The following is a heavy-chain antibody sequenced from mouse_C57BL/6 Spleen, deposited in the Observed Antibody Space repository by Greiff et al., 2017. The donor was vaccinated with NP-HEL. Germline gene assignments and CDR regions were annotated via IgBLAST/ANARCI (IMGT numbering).Heavy chain of an antibody. Sequence: EVKLQESGGGLVKPGGSLKLSCAASGFNFSDYGMHWVRQAPEKGLEWVAYISSGSSTIYYADTVKGRFTISRDNAKNTLFLQMTSLRSEDTAMYYCARRFAYWGQGTLVTVSA. V-gene: IGHV5-17*01. CDR3: ARRFAY. J-gene: IGHJ3*01. CDR1: GFNFSDYG. CDR2: ISSGSSTI.